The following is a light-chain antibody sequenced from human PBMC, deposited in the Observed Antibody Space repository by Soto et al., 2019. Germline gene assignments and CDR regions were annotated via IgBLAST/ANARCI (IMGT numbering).Light chain of an antibody. CDR2: GAS. CDR3: QQYNNWPGT. CDR1: QSLNRD. V-gene: IGKV3-15*01. J-gene: IGKJ1*01. Sequence: IVMTQYPATLSVSPGERATLSCMASQSLNRDLAWYQQKPGQSPRLLIFGASIRATGIPARFSGSGSGTEFTLTIGSLQSEDCALYYCQQYNNWPGTFGQGTKVDIK.